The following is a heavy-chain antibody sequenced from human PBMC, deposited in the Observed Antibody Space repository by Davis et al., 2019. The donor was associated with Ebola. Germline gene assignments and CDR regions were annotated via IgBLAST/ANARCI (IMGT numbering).Heavy chain of an antibody. D-gene: IGHD3-10*02. Sequence: GESLKISCAASGFAFSNYSMHWVRQAPGKGLEWVAYIRNDGTFKNYADSVRGRFTISRDNSKKTLYLQMNSLRPEDTAVYYCAMSPGGQGTLVTVSS. CDR3: AMSP. CDR1: GFAFSNYS. V-gene: IGHV3-30*02. J-gene: IGHJ4*02. CDR2: IRNDGTFK.